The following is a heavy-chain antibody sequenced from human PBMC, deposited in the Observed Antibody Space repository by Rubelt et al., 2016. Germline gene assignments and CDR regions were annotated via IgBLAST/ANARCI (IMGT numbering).Heavy chain of an antibody. J-gene: IGHJ4*02. CDR2: IYYSGST. D-gene: IGHD6-13*01. V-gene: IGHV4-39*01. CDR3: ASPRLSSSWSDFDY. CDR1: GGSISSSSYY. Sequence: QLQLQESGPGLVKPSETLSLTCTVSGGSISSSSYYWGWIRQPPGKGLEWIGSIYYSGSTYYNPSLKSRVPISVDTSQNQFSLKLSSVTAADTAVYYWASPRLSSSWSDFDYWGQGTLVTVSS.